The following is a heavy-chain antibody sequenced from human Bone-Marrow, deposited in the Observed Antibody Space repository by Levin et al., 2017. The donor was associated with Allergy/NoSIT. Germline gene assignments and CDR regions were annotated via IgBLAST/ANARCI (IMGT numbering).Heavy chain of an antibody. CDR2: INPSGGGT. CDR1: GYTFTNYY. J-gene: IGHJ5*02. CDR3: ARVGLSSTSSWWFDP. D-gene: IGHD2-2*01. V-gene: IGHV1-46*01. Sequence: ASVKVSCKASGYTFTNYYIHWVRQAPGQGLEWMGIINPSGGGTSYPLQFQGRVTMTRDTSTSTVYMELSSLRSEDTAVYYCARVGLSSTSSWWFDPWGQGTPVTVSS.